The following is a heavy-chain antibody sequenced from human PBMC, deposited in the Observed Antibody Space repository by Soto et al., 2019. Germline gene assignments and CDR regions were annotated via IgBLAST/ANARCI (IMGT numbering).Heavy chain of an antibody. V-gene: IGHV1-2*04. Sequence: QVQLVQSGAEVKKPGASVTVSCRSSGDTFTDYYIHWVRQAPGQGLEWMGWINPNSGVTKYAQKFQGWVSMTRDTSIRTVDMQLSRLRSDDTAVYYCARESGGATATLDYYYFYMDVWGTGTTVTVSS. J-gene: IGHJ6*03. D-gene: IGHD5-12*01. CDR3: ARESGGATATLDYYYFYMDV. CDR2: INPNSGVT. CDR1: GDTFTDYY.